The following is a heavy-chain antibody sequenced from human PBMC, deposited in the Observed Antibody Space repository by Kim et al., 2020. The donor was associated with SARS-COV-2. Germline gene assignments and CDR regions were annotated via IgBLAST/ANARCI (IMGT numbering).Heavy chain of an antibody. CDR2: ISYDGSNK. CDR1: GFTFSSYG. Sequence: GGSLRLSCAASGFTFSSYGMHWVRQAPGKGLEWVAVISYDGSNKYYADSVKGRFTISRDNSKNTLYLQMNSLRAEDTAVYYCAKQHELRYFDWLSTGYLGQGTLVTVSS. CDR3: AKQHELRYFDWLSTGY. V-gene: IGHV3-30*18. D-gene: IGHD3-9*01. J-gene: IGHJ4*02.